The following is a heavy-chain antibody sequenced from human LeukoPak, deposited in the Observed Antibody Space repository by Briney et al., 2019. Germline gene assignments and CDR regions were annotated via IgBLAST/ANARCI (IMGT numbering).Heavy chain of an antibody. D-gene: IGHD5-18*01. CDR2: IKEDGSEK. CDR3: ARDQDTAMVTYFDY. Sequence: GGSLRLSCAASGFTFSIYWMTWVRQAPGKGLEWVANIKEDGSEKYYVDSVKGRYTISRDNAKNSLYLQMNSLRAEDTAVYYCARDQDTAMVTYFDYWGQGTLVTVSS. CDR1: GFTFSIYW. V-gene: IGHV3-7*01. J-gene: IGHJ4*02.